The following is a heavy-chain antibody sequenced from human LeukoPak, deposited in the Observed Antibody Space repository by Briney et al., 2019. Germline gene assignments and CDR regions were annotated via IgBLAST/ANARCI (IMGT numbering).Heavy chain of an antibody. CDR1: GGTFSSYA. CDR2: IIPIFGTA. CDR3: ARCRAPPRYYYYYYCMDV. V-gene: IGHV1-69*05. J-gene: IGHJ6*03. Sequence: SVTVSCKPSGGTFSSYAISWVRQAPGQGLEWMGGIIPIFGTANYAQKFQGRVTITTDESTSTAYMELSSLRSEDTAVYYCARCRAPPRYYYYYYCMDVWGKGTTVTVSS.